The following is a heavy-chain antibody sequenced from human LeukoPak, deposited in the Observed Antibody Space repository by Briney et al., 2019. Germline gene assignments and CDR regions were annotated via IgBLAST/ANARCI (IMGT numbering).Heavy chain of an antibody. J-gene: IGHJ6*03. CDR2: IYCGGST. CDR3: ARVDSGSYGYYYYYMDV. V-gene: IGHV3-66*01. D-gene: IGHD3-10*01. CDR1: GFTVSSNY. Sequence: PGGSLRLSCAASGFTVSSNYMSWVRQAPGKGLEWVSVIYCGGSTYYADSVKGRFTISRDNSKNTLYLQMSSLRAEDTAVYYCARVDSGSYGYYYYYMDVWGKGTTVTISS.